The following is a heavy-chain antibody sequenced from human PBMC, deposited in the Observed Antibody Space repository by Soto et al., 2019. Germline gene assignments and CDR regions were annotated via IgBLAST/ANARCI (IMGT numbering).Heavy chain of an antibody. CDR1: GFTFSSYS. CDR3: AKDIDGYNRPVDY. CDR2: ISSSSSTI. Sequence: GGSLRLSCAASGFTFSSYSMNWVRQAPGKGLEWVSYISSSSSTIYYADSVKGRFTISRDNAKNSLYLQMNSLRAEDTAVYYCAKDIDGYNRPVDYWGQGTLVTVSS. V-gene: IGHV3-48*01. D-gene: IGHD5-12*01. J-gene: IGHJ4*02.